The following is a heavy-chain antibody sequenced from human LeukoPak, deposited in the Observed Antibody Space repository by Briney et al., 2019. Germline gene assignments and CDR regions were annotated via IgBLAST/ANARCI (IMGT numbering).Heavy chain of an antibody. D-gene: IGHD6-13*01. J-gene: IGHJ4*02. V-gene: IGHV4-59*01. CDR1: GGSITSYY. CDR3: ARSSSSSLIDY. CDR2: IYYSGST. Sequence: ETLSLTCTVSGGSITSYYWSWIRQPPGKGLEWIGYIYYSGSTNYNPSLKSRVTISVDTSKNQFSRKLSSVTAADTAVYYCARSSSSSLIDYWGQGTLVTVSS.